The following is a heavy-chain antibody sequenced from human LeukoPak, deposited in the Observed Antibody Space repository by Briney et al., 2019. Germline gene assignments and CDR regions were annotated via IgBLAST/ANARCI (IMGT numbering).Heavy chain of an antibody. V-gene: IGHV1-18*01. CDR2: ISAYNGNT. Sequence: ASVKVSCKASGYTFTSYGISRVRQAPGQGLEWMGWISAYNGNTNYAQKLQGRVTMTTDTSTSTAYMELRSLGSDDTAVYYCASTYCSSTSCSYPYYYYYGMDVWGQGTTVTVSS. J-gene: IGHJ6*02. CDR1: GYTFTSYG. D-gene: IGHD2-2*01. CDR3: ASTYCSSTSCSYPYYYYYGMDV.